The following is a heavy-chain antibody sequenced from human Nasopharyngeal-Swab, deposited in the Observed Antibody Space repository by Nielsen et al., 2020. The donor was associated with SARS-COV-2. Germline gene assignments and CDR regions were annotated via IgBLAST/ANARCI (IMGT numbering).Heavy chain of an antibody. CDR3: ARQLERTYYYYVMDV. J-gene: IGHJ6*02. CDR2: IYPGDSDT. D-gene: IGHD1-1*01. Sequence: VRQMPGKGLEWMGIIYPGDSDTRYSPSFQGQVTISADKSISTAYLQWSSLKASDTAMYYCARQLERTYYYYVMDVWGQGTTVTVSS. V-gene: IGHV5-51*01.